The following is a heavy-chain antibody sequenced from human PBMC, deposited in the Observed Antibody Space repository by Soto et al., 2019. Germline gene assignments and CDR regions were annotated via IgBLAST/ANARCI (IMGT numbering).Heavy chain of an antibody. D-gene: IGHD5-12*01. Sequence: QVQLVQSGAEVEKPGASVTVSCKASGYSFSQYYLHWVRQAPGQGPEWMGWINPNSGATKYAQKFQSRVTMTRDTSVRTAFMELKWLQSDDTAVYYCARESGGATATLDYYYFYMDVWGRGTTVTVSS. V-gene: IGHV1-2*02. CDR1: GYSFSQYY. CDR2: INPNSGAT. CDR3: ARESGGATATLDYYYFYMDV. J-gene: IGHJ6*03.